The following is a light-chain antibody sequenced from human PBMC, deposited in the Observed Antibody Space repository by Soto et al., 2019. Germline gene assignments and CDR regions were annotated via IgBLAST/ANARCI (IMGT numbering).Light chain of an antibody. J-gene: IGLJ1*01. Sequence: QPASVYGTPEQSITISCTVTSSEVVGYIYVSWYQQCPGKAPKLMIYDVSKRPSGVSDLFSGSKSGNTASLTISGLQAEDEADYYCSSYTNSVTLGCGFGTGTKVTVL. CDR2: DVS. V-gene: IGLV2-14*01. CDR1: SSEVVGYIY. CDR3: SSYTNSVTLGCG.